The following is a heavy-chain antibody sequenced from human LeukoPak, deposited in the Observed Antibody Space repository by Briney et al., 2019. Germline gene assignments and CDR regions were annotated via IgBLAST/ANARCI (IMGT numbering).Heavy chain of an antibody. CDR1: GGSISSYY. J-gene: IGHJ3*02. CDR3: ARPLYTAAGYYDAFDI. CDR2: VSYTGST. V-gene: IGHV4-59*08. Sequence: PSETLSLTCTVSGGSISSYYWSWIRQPPGRGLEWIGYVSYTGSTNYSPSLKSRVTISIDTSKNQFSLKLNSVTAADTAVYYCARPLYTAAGYYDAFDIWGQGTMVTVSS. D-gene: IGHD6-13*01.